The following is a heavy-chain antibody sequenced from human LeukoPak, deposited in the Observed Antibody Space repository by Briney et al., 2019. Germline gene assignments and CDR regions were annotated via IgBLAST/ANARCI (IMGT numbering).Heavy chain of an antibody. V-gene: IGHV2-5*02. J-gene: IGHJ4*02. D-gene: IGHD1-26*01. CDR3: AHSGQWELRGSLFDY. Sequence: SGPTLVNPTQTLTLTCTFSGFSLSTSGVGVGWIRQPPGKALEWLALIYWDDDKRYSPSLKSRLTITKDTSKNQVVLTMTNMDPVDTATYYCAHSGQWELRGSLFDYWGQGTLVTVSS. CDR2: IYWDDDK. CDR1: GFSLSTSGVG.